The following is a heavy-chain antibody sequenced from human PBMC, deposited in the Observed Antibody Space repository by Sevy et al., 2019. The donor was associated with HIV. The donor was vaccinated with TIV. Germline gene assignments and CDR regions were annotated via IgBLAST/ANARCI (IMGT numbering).Heavy chain of an antibody. Sequence: GGSLRLSRAASGFTFNYYTMNWVRQAPGKGLEWVSSIRRSTEYIYYADSVKGRFTISRDNAKKSLYLQMNSLRAEDTALYYCARVRDTSDFPAAFDYWGQGTLVTVSS. J-gene: IGHJ4*02. CDR2: IRRSTEYI. CDR3: ARVRDTSDFPAAFDY. CDR1: GFTFNYYT. V-gene: IGHV3-21*01. D-gene: IGHD3-22*01.